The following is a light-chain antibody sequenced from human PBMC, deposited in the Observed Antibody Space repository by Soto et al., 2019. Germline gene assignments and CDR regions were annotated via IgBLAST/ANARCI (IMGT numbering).Light chain of an antibody. CDR3: QQCHRYLT. Sequence: DILMTQSPSTLSASVGETVTLTCRASQSTSSWVAWYQQRPGKPPKLVIYGASTLERGVPSRFSGSASGTEFTLTISSLQPDDIATYYCQQCHRYLTFGQGTKVDIK. CDR1: QSTSSW. V-gene: IGKV1-5*03. J-gene: IGKJ1*01. CDR2: GAS.